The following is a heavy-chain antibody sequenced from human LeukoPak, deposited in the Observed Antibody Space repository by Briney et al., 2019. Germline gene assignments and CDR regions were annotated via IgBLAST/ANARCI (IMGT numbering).Heavy chain of an antibody. V-gene: IGHV1-8*01. D-gene: IGHD3-10*01. CDR1: GYTFTSYD. CDR2: MNPNSGNT. J-gene: IGHJ4*02. Sequence: GASVKVSCKASGYTFTSYDINWVRQATGQGLEWMGWMNPNSGNTGYAQKFQGRVTMTRNTSISTAYMELGSLRSEDTAVYYCARGRMGWWFGEFYLDYWGQGTLVTVSS. CDR3: ARGRMGWWFGEFYLDY.